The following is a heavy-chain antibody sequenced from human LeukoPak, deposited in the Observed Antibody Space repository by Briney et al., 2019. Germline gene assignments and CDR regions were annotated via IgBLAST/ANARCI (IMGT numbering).Heavy chain of an antibody. CDR2: ISANGNT. J-gene: IGHJ4*02. D-gene: IGHD2-21*01. V-gene: IGHV4-39*07. Sequence: KTSETLSLTCTVSGGSLSSRLDYWNWVRQTPGKGLEWIGTISANGNTFYNRSLKTRVTPAIDTSKNQFSLKVTSVTAADTAVYYCAADGDANSLALWGQGTLVTVSS. CDR3: AADGDANSLAL. CDR1: GGSLSSRLDY.